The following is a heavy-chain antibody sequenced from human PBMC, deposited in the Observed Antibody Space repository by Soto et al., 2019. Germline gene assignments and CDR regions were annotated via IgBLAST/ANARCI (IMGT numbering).Heavy chain of an antibody. V-gene: IGHV1-69*12. CDR3: ARDRGPSSGYYPYWFDP. J-gene: IGHJ5*02. CDR1: GGTFSSYA. Sequence: QVQLVQSGAEVKKPGSSVKVSCKASGGTFSSYAITWVRQAPGQGLEWMGEIIPIFDTANYAQKFQGRVTIPADESTSTAYMEPSSLRSEDTAVYYCARDRGPSSGYYPYWFDPWGQGTLVTVSS. CDR2: IIPIFDTA. D-gene: IGHD3-22*01.